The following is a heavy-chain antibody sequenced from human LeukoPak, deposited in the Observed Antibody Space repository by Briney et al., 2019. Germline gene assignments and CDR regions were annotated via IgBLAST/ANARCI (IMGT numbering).Heavy chain of an antibody. V-gene: IGHV1-8*01. Sequence: ASVKVSCKASGYTFTSYDINWARQATGQGLEWMGWMNPNSGNTGYAQKFQGRVTMTRNTSISTAYMELSSLRSEDTAVYYCARRPPYYDFWSGYYDDYWGQGTLVTVSS. CDR2: MNPNSGNT. J-gene: IGHJ4*02. CDR1: GYTFTSYD. D-gene: IGHD3-3*01. CDR3: ARRPPYYDFWSGYYDDY.